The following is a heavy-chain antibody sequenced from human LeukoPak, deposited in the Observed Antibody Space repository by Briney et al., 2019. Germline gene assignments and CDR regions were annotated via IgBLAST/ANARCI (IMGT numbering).Heavy chain of an antibody. CDR3: ARQSLWFGESTGMDV. CDR1: GFTFSSYV. CDR2: IGTAGDT. J-gene: IGHJ6*02. Sequence: GGSLRLSCAASGFTFSSYVMHWVRQATGKGLEWVSAIGTAGDTYYPGSVKGRFTISRENAKNSLYLQMNSLRAGDTAVYYCARQSLWFGESTGMDVWGQGTTVTVSS. D-gene: IGHD3-10*01. V-gene: IGHV3-13*01.